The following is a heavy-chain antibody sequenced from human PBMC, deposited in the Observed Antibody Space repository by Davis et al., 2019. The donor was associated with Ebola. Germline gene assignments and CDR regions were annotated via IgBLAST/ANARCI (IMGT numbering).Heavy chain of an antibody. V-gene: IGHV3-21*01. CDR3: ARKDFGDYAYSDY. CDR1: GFTFKSFD. D-gene: IGHD4-17*01. CDR2: IKSDVSYI. Sequence: GSLRLSCAASGFTFKSFDMNWVRQSPGGGLEWVASIKSDVSYIYYAASVRGRFTVSRDNAKNSLYLQMTSLTVEDTAVYYCARKDFGDYAYSDYWGQGTLVTVSS. J-gene: IGHJ4*02.